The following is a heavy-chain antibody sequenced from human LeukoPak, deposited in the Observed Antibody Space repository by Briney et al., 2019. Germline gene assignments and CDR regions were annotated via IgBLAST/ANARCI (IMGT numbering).Heavy chain of an antibody. Sequence: GGSLRLSCAASGFTVSSNYMSWVRQAPGKGLEWVSVIYSGGSTYYADSVKGRFTISRDNSKNMLYLQMNSLRAEDTAVYYCARAQRYYDFWSGYWDYYYYGMDVWGQGTTVTVSS. CDR3: ARAQRYYDFWSGYWDYYYYGMDV. J-gene: IGHJ6*02. V-gene: IGHV3-53*01. CDR2: IYSGGST. D-gene: IGHD3-3*01. CDR1: GFTVSSNY.